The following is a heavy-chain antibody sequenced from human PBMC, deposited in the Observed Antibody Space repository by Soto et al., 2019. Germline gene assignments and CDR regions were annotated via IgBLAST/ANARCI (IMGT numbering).Heavy chain of an antibody. CDR2: IIPILGIA. J-gene: IGHJ6*02. Sequence: QVQLVQSGAAVKKPGSSVKVSCKASGGTFSSYTISWVRQAPGQGLEWMGRIIPILGIANYAQKFQGRVTITADKSTSTAYMELSSLRSEDTAVYYCARERDIVVDGGMDVWGQGTTVTVSS. CDR3: ARERDIVVDGGMDV. CDR1: GGTFSSYT. V-gene: IGHV1-69*08. D-gene: IGHD2-2*01.